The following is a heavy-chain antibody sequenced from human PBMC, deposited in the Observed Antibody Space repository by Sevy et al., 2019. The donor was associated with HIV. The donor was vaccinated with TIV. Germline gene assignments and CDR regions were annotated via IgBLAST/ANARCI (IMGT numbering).Heavy chain of an antibody. CDR3: ARGNSGSFDY. V-gene: IGHV3-7*04. CDR2: IKQDESEK. CDR1: GFSFSTYW. J-gene: IGHJ4*02. D-gene: IGHD3-22*01. Sequence: GGYLRLSCAASGFSFSTYWMHWVRQAPGKGLEWLANIKQDESEKYYVASVKGRFTISRDNAKNSVYLQMNSLRPAATAIYYCARGNSGSFDYWGQGTLVTVSS.